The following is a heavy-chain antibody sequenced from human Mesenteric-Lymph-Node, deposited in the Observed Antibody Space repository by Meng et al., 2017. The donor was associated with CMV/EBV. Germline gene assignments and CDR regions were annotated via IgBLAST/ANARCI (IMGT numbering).Heavy chain of an antibody. D-gene: IGHD3-9*01. CDR2: INPKTGGR. CDR3: ARDRDTDWYSPFDY. Sequence: QVQLVQSGAEVKKPGASVRVSCKASGYTFIDYYINWVRQAPGQGLEWMGRINPKTGGRSYAQNFQGRVTMTRDTSINTAYMEVNRLNSDDTAMYYCARDRDTDWYSPFDYWGPGPLVTVSS. V-gene: IGHV1-2*06. J-gene: IGHJ4*02. CDR1: GYTFIDYY.